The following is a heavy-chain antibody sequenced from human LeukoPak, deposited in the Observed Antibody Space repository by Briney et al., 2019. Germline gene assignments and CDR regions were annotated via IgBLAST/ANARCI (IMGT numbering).Heavy chain of an antibody. CDR2: IEQDGSQ. CDR3: AGGPDYGDRFAFFDY. J-gene: IGHJ4*02. CDR1: GCTFSRDW. V-gene: IGHV3-7*01. Sequence: GGSLRLSCAASGCTFSRDWMGWVRQAPGKGPERVASIEQDGSQYYLDSVKGRFIISRYNAKTSLYLQMNSLRSADTAVSSCAGGPDYGDRFAFFDYWGQGTLVTVSS. D-gene: IGHD4-17*01.